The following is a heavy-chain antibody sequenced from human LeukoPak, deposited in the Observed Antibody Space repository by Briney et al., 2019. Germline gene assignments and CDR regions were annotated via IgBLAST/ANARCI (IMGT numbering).Heavy chain of an antibody. CDR3: AKESYDYVWGPFDY. J-gene: IGHJ4*02. Sequence: GGSLRLSCAASGFTFSSYAINWVRQAPGKGLEWVSAIIGSGGSTYYADSVQRRFTISRANSKNTLYLQMNSLRAEDTAVYYCAKESYDYVWGPFDYWGQGTLVTVSS. V-gene: IGHV3-23*01. CDR2: IIGSGGST. D-gene: IGHD3-16*01. CDR1: GFTFSSYA.